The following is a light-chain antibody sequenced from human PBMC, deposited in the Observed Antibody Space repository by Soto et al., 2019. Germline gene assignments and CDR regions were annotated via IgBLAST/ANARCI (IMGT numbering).Light chain of an antibody. CDR1: QSVSTSY. CDR3: QQYCSVPFT. V-gene: IGKV3-20*01. CDR2: GAS. J-gene: IGKJ4*01. Sequence: EIVLTQSPGTLSLSPGERATLSCRASQSVSTSYLAWYQQKPGQAPRLLIYGASSRATGIPDRFSGSGSGADFALTISRLEPEDFAVYYCQQYCSVPFTFGGGTKVEIK.